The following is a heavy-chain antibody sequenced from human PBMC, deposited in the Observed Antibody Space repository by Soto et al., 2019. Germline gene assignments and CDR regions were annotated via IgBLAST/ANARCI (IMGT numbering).Heavy chain of an antibody. CDR3: VTPYDILTGYLY. CDR2: INSDGSST. V-gene: IGHV3-74*01. J-gene: IGHJ4*02. D-gene: IGHD3-9*01. Sequence: EVQLVESGGGLVQPGGSLRLSCAASGFTFSSFWMHWVRQAPGKGLVWVSRINSDGSSTSYADSVKGRFTISRDNAKNTLYLQMNSLRAEDTAVYYCVTPYDILTGYLYWGQGTLVTVSS. CDR1: GFTFSSFW.